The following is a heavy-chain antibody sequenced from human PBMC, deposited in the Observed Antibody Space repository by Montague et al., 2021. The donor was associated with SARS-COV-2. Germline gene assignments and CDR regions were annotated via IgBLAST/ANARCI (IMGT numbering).Heavy chain of an antibody. CDR2: IKSKTDGGSI. V-gene: IGHV3-15*01. D-gene: IGHD5-18*01. CDR3: TTRSRGIQLGY. CDR1: GFTFNNAW. Sequence: FLRLSCAASGFTFNNAWMGWVRQPLGKGLEWVGRIKSKTDGGSIDYTAPVKGRFTISKDDSQNTLYLQMNSLETEGTAVYYCTTRSRGIQLGYWGRGTLVTVSS. J-gene: IGHJ4*02.